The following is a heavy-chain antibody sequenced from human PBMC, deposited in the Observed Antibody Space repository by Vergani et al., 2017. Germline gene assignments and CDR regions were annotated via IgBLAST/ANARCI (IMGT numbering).Heavy chain of an antibody. J-gene: IGHJ3*02. CDR1: GFTVSSNY. CDR3: ARDSSMSDAFDI. CDR2: IYSGGRT. V-gene: IGHV3-53*04. Sequence: EVQLVESGGGLVQPGGSLRLSCAASGFTVSSNYMSWVRQAPGKGLEWVSVIYSGGRTYYADSVKGRFTISRHNSKNTLYLQMNSLRAEDTAVYYCARDSSMSDAFDIWGKGQWSPSLQ. D-gene: IGHD6-6*01.